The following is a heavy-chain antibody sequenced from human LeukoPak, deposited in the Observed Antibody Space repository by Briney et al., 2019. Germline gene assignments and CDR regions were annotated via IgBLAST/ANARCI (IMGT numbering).Heavy chain of an antibody. CDR1: GFTFSSYT. CDR2: MSSSRSYM. J-gene: IGHJ4*02. Sequence: GGSLRLSCAASGFTFSSYTMSWVRQAPGKGLEWVSSMSSSRSYMYYADSVKGRFTISRDNSKNTLYLQMNSLRAEDTAVYYCARGPSYFSSSWYYFDYWGQGTLVTVSS. D-gene: IGHD6-13*01. V-gene: IGHV3-21*04. CDR3: ARGPSYFSSSWYYFDY.